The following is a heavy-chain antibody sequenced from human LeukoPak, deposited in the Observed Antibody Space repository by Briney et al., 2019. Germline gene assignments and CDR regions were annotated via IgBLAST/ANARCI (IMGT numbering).Heavy chain of an antibody. V-gene: IGHV1-18*01. Sequence: GASVKVSCKASGYIFTSYGISWVRQAPGQGLEWMGWISTYNGNTNYAQKLQGRVTLTTDTSSSTAYMELRSLRSDDTAVYYCARAPGYYGDYWGQGTLVTVSS. CDR3: ARAPGYYGDY. CDR1: GYIFTSYG. D-gene: IGHD3-10*01. J-gene: IGHJ4*02. CDR2: ISTYNGNT.